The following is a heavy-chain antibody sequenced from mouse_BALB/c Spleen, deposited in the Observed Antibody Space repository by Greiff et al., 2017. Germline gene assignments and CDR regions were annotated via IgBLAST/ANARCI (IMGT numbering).Heavy chain of an antibody. J-gene: IGHJ1*01. D-gene: IGHD2-14*01. CDR1: GYTFTSYW. Sequence: QVQLQQSGAELAKPGASVKMSCKASGYTFTSYWMHWVKQRPGQGLEWIGYINPSTGYTEYNQKFKDKATLTADKSSSTAYMQLSSLTSEDSAVYYCASYYRYGGYFDVWGAGTTVTVSS. CDR2: INPSTGYT. CDR3: ASYYRYGGYFDV. V-gene: IGHV1-7*01.